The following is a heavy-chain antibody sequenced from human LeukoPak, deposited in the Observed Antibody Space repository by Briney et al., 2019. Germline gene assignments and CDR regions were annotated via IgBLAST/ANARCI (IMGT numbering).Heavy chain of an antibody. CDR2: IYYSGST. D-gene: IGHD6-25*01. Sequence: PSETLSLTCTVSGGSISSYYWNWIRQPPGKGLEWIGHIYYSGSTNYNPSLKSRVTISVDTSKNQFSLKLSSVTAADTAVYYCARVAAPRTYFDYWGQGTLVTVSS. V-gene: IGHV4-59*01. CDR1: GGSISSYY. J-gene: IGHJ4*02. CDR3: ARVAAPRTYFDY.